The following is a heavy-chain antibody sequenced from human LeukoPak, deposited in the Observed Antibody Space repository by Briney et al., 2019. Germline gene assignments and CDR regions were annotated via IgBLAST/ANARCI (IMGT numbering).Heavy chain of an antibody. CDR2: ISYDGNAE. J-gene: IGHJ3*02. V-gene: IGHV3-30*18. D-gene: IGHD3-10*01. CDR3: AKDSYYGSGSYRPKGAFDI. Sequence: GGSLRLSCVASGFNFGTYGVHWVRQAPGKGLEWVALISYDGNAEYYAESVKGRFTISRDNAKNSLYLQMNSLRAEDTALYYCAKDSYYGSGSYRPKGAFDIWGQGTMVTVSS. CDR1: GFNFGTYG.